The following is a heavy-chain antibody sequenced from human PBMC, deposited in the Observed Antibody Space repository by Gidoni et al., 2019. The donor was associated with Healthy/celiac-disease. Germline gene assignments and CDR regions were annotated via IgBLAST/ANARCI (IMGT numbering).Heavy chain of an antibody. CDR2: ISGSGGIT. D-gene: IGHD2-2*01. Sequence: EVQLLESGGGLVQPGGSLRLSCAASGFPFSSYAMSWVRQAPGKGMGGVSAISGSGGITYYADSVKGRFTISRDNSKNTLYLQMNSLRAEDTAVYYCAKLADCSSTSCGDYWGQGTLVTVSS. J-gene: IGHJ4*02. CDR3: AKLADCSSTSCGDY. V-gene: IGHV3-23*01. CDR1: GFPFSSYA.